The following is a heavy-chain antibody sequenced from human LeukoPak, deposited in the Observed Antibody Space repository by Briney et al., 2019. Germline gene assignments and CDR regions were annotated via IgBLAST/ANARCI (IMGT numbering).Heavy chain of an antibody. J-gene: IGHJ4*02. D-gene: IGHD3-22*01. CDR2: INQDGSHK. CDR1: GFTFTNYW. Sequence: GGSLRLSCSASGFTFTNYWMSWVRQAPGKGLEWVVKINQDGSHKYYVDSVKRRFTISRDNAQSSMYVQMNSLRAEDTAVYFCARFRYDNNGLLRAFDYWGQGTLVTVSS. V-gene: IGHV3-7*01. CDR3: ARFRYDNNGLLRAFDY.